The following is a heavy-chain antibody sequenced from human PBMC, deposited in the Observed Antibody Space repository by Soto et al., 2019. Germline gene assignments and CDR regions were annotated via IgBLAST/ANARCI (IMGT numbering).Heavy chain of an antibody. V-gene: IGHV4-39*01. CDR2: IYYSGST. J-gene: IGHJ3*02. Sequence: QLQLQESGPGLVKPSETLSLTCTVSGGSISSSSYYWGWIRQPPGKGLEWIGSIYYSGSTYYNPSLKSRVTISVDTSKNQFSLKLSSVTAADTAVYYCARRDSRSSVAFDIWGQGTMVTVSS. CDR1: GGSISSSSYY. CDR3: ARRDSRSSVAFDI. D-gene: IGHD6-6*01.